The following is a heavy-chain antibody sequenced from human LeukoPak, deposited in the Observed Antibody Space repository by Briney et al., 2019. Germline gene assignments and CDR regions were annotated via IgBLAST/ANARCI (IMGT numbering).Heavy chain of an antibody. CDR3: TTDTRVGVWGSYWRHDY. V-gene: IGHV3-15*01. CDR2: IKSKTDGGTT. D-gene: IGHD3-16*01. J-gene: IGHJ4*02. CDR1: GFTFSNAW. Sequence: PGGSLRLSCAASGFTFSNAWMSWGRQAPGKGLEWVGRIKSKTDGGTTDYAAPVKGRFTISRDDSKNTLYLQMNSLKTEDTAVYYCTTDTRVGVWGSYWRHDYWGQGTLVTVSS.